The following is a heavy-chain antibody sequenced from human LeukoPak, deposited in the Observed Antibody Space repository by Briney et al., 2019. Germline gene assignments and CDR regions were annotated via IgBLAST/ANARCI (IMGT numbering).Heavy chain of an antibody. CDR2: ISAYNGNT. Sequence: GASVKVSCKASGYTFTSYGISCVRQAPGQGLEWMGWISAYNGNTNYAQKLQGRVIMTTDTSTSTAYMELRSLRSDDTAVYYCARDDKRQWLAHFDYWGQGTLVTVSS. D-gene: IGHD6-19*01. CDR3: ARDDKRQWLAHFDY. V-gene: IGHV1-18*01. J-gene: IGHJ4*02. CDR1: GYTFTSYG.